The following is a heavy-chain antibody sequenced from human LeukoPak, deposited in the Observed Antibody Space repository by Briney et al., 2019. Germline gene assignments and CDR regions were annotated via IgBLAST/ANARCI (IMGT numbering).Heavy chain of an antibody. D-gene: IGHD4-23*01. CDR1: GGSISSSSYY. CDR3: ARHGNSPWAPAGDAFDI. J-gene: IGHJ3*02. CDR2: IYYSGTT. V-gene: IGHV4-39*01. Sequence: PSETLSLTCNVSGGSISSSSYYWGWIRQPPGKGLEWIGTIYYSGTTYYNPSLKSRVTISVDTSKNQFSLRLSSVTAADTAVYYCARHGNSPWAPAGDAFDIWGQGTMVTVSS.